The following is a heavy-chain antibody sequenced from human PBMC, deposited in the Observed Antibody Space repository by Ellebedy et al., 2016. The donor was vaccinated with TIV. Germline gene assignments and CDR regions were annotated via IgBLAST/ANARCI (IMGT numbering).Heavy chain of an antibody. V-gene: IGHV3-30-3*02. CDR2: ISYDGSSK. CDR1: GFTFTSYA. CDR3: AKDADPDLYYTKYPMGTAFDI. J-gene: IGHJ3*02. Sequence: GESLKISXAASGFTFTSYAIHWVRQAPGKGLEWVAFISYDGSSKYYADSVKGRFTISRDTSKNTLYLQMNSLRAEDTAMYYCAKDADPDLYYTKYPMGTAFDIWGQGTMVTVSS. D-gene: IGHD3-3*01.